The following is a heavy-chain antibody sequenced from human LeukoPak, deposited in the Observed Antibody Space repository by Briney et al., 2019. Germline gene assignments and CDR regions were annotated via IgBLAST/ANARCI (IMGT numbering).Heavy chain of an antibody. CDR3: ARAWVSLYCDSSGCGYNDF. CDR1: GFTVSNNY. Sequence: PGGSLRLSCAASGFTVSNNYMNWVRQAPGKGLEWVSVTYSGGTSKYSDSVEGRFTVSRDNSKNTLFLQMNSLRAEDTAVYYCARAWVSLYCDSSGCGYNDFGGQGTEVTVSS. J-gene: IGHJ4*02. CDR2: TYSGGTS. D-gene: IGHD3-22*01. V-gene: IGHV3-66*01.